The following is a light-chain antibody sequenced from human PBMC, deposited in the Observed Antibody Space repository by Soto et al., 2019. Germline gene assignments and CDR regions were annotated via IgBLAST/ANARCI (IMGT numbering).Light chain of an antibody. Sequence: QSALTQPASVSGSPGQSITISCTGTSSDVGGYNYVSWYQHHPGKAPKLMIYDASNRPSGVSNRFSGSKSGNTASLTISGLQAEDEADYYCSSYTSSSPVVFGGGTKLTVL. CDR1: SSDVGGYNY. CDR3: SSYTSSSPVV. J-gene: IGLJ2*01. V-gene: IGLV2-14*01. CDR2: DAS.